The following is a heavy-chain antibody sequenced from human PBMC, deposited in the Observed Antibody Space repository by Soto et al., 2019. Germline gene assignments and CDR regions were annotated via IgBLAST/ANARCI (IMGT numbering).Heavy chain of an antibody. CDR1: SGSLTDHY. J-gene: IGHJ6*02. Sequence: SETLSLTCGVFSGSLTDHYWTWIRQTPGKGLEWIGEINHSGITDYNPSLKSRVTLSLDTSKNQFSLKVTALTAADTAVYYCARGKPSGYRFGPRNFFYYGMDVWGPGTTVTVSS. V-gene: IGHV4-34*01. CDR2: INHSGIT. CDR3: ARGKPSGYRFGPRNFFYYGMDV. D-gene: IGHD5-18*01.